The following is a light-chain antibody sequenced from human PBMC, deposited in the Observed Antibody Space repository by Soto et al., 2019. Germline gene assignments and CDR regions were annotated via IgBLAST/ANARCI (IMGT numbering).Light chain of an antibody. CDR2: EVS. V-gene: IGLV2-14*01. J-gene: IGLJ1*01. CDR3: SSYTGSSTLYV. CDR1: SSDVGGYNY. Sequence: QSALTQPASVSGSPGQSITISCTGTSSDVGGYNYVSWYQQHPGKAPKLLIYEVSNRPSGVSNRFSGSKSGNTASLTISGLQAEDEAHYYCSSYTGSSTLYVFGTGT.